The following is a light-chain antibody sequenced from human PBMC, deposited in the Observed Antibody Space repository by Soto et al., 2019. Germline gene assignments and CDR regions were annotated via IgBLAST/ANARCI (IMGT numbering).Light chain of an antibody. V-gene: IGLV1-40*01. Sequence: QSVLTQPPSVSGAPGQRVTISCTGSSSNIGAGYDVHWYQQLPGTAPKLLIYANTNRPSGVPDRLSGSKSGTSASLAITGLRAEDEADYYCQSYDSSLSGYVFGTGTKVTVL. CDR3: QSYDSSLSGYV. J-gene: IGLJ1*01. CDR2: ANT. CDR1: SSNIGAGYD.